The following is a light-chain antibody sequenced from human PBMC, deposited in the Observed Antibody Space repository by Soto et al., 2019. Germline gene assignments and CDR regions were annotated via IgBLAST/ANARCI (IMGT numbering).Light chain of an antibody. J-gene: IGLJ2*01. CDR3: QVWDSSSDHVV. CDR1: NIGSKG. V-gene: IGLV3-21*02. Sequence: ELTQPPSVSVAPGQTARIPCGGNNIGSKGVHWYQQSPGLAPVLVVYDDRDRPSGIPERFSGSNSGNTATLTISRVEAGDEADYYCQVWDSSSDHVVFGGGTKVTVL. CDR2: DDR.